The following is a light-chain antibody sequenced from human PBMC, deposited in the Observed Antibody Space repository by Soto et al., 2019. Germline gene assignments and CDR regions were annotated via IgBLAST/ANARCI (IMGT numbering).Light chain of an antibody. Sequence: QSALTQPRSVSGSPGQSVTISCTGTSSDVGGYNYVSWYQQHPGKAPKLIIYDVSERPSGVPDRFSGSKSGNTASLTISGLQAEDEDDYHCCSYAVTVVFGGGTKLTVL. CDR3: CSYAVTVV. J-gene: IGLJ2*01. V-gene: IGLV2-11*01. CDR2: DVS. CDR1: SSDVGGYNY.